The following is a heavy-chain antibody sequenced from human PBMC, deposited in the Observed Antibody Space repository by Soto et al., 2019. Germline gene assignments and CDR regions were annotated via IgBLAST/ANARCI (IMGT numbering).Heavy chain of an antibody. Sequence: QVQLVQSGTEVKKPGSSVKVSCKASGGTFSSYTISWVRQAPGQGLEWMGGIIPIFGTANYAQKFQGRVTITADESTSTVYRELSSLRSEDTAVYYCAREGISGFTPLWYFDLWGRGTLVTVSS. CDR2: IIPIFGTA. D-gene: IGHD3-22*01. V-gene: IGHV1-69*12. CDR3: AREGISGFTPLWYFDL. CDR1: GGTFSSYT. J-gene: IGHJ2*01.